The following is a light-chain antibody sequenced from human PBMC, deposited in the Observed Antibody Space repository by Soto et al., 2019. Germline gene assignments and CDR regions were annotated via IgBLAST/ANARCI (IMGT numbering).Light chain of an antibody. CDR2: AAS. CDR1: QGISSY. V-gene: IGKV1-9*01. CDR3: QQINSSPPFT. Sequence: IQLTQSPSSLSASVGDRVTITCRASQGISSYLAWYQQRPGKAPKLLIYAASTLQRGVPSRFSGSGSGTDFTLTISSLQPEDCATYYCQQINSSPPFTFGPGTKVDIK. J-gene: IGKJ3*01.